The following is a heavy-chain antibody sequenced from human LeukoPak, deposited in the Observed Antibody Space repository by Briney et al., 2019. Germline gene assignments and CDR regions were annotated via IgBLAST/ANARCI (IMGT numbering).Heavy chain of an antibody. CDR2: ISSSGSTI. D-gene: IGHD6-13*01. CDR1: GFSFTNYA. Sequence: GGSLRLSCAASGFSFTNYAMSWVRQAPARGPEWVSYISSSGSTIYYADSVKGRFTISRDNAKNSLYLQMNSLRAEDTAVYYCARGQQQLPVRFDPWGQGTLVTVSS. J-gene: IGHJ5*02. CDR3: ARGQQQLPVRFDP. V-gene: IGHV3-11*01.